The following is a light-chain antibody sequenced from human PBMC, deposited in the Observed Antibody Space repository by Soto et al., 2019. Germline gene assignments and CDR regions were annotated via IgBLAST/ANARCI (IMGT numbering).Light chain of an antibody. V-gene: IGKV1-5*03. CDR3: QKYISYSTWT. Sequence: DIQMTQSPSTLSASVGDRVTITCRASQSISSWLAWYQQKPGKAPKLLIYKASSLESGVPSRFSGSGSGTELPLTISSLQPDDFATYYCQKYISYSTWTFGQGTKVEIK. J-gene: IGKJ1*01. CDR1: QSISSW. CDR2: KAS.